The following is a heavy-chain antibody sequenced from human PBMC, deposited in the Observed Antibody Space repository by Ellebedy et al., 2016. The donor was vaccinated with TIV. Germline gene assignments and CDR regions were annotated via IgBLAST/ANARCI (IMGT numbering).Heavy chain of an antibody. J-gene: IGHJ4*02. CDR2: ISHTGGRT. D-gene: IGHD3-22*01. Sequence: GESLKIFCAASGFTFSSYAMSWVRQAPGKGLEWVSTISHTGGRTYYADSVGGRFTISRDNSKKTLYLQMNSLSAEDTAVYYCAKGRGGGSDSSAPRYYFDYWGLGTLVTVSS. CDR1: GFTFSSYA. V-gene: IGHV3-23*01. CDR3: AKGRGGGSDSSAPRYYFDY.